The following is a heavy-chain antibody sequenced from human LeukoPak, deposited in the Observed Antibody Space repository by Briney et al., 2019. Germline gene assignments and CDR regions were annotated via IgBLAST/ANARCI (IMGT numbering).Heavy chain of an antibody. V-gene: IGHV4-4*07. CDR1: GASVGSYD. D-gene: IGHD2-8*02. Sequence: SETLSLTCTVSGASVGSYDGSFTRQSAGTGLEWLGRIHTSGTTCYNTSLKSRVTLSVDASKNQSSLGQTPVTAAYTAVNYFARGAYHAGGRINWYF. CDR2: IHTSGTT. CDR3: ARGAYHAGGRINWYF. J-gene: IGHJ2*01.